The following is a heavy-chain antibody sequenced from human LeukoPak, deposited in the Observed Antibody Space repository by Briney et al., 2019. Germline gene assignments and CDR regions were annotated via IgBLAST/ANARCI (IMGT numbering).Heavy chain of an antibody. V-gene: IGHV3-53*04. Sequence: GGSLTLSCAASGFTVSSKYMSCVRQAPGKGLEWVSVIYSGGSTYYVDSVKGRFTISRHNSKNTLYLQMNSLRAEDTAVYYCARVWSPVGDFDIWGQGIMVTVSS. J-gene: IGHJ3*02. CDR2: IYSGGST. CDR1: GFTVSSKY. CDR3: ARVWSPVGDFDI. D-gene: IGHD3-3*01.